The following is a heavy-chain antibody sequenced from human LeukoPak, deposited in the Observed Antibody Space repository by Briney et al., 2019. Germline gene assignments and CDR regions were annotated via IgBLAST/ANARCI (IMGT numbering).Heavy chain of an antibody. Sequence: ASVKVSCKASGYTFTTYYMHWVRQAPGQGLEWMGIINPSGGNTSYAQKFQGRVTMTRDTSTSTVFMELSSLRSEDTAVYYCARGAPYYDFWSGYFWDYWGQGTLVTVSS. CDR3: ARGAPYYDFWSGYFWDY. CDR1: GYTFTTYY. J-gene: IGHJ4*02. CDR2: INPSGGNT. V-gene: IGHV1-46*01. D-gene: IGHD3-3*01.